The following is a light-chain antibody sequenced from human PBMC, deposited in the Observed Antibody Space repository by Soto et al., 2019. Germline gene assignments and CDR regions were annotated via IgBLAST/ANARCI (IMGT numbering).Light chain of an antibody. Sequence: QSVLTQPASVSGSAGQSITISCSGTMRDVGAYNLVSWYQQHPGTAPKLIIYEVRNRPSGISSRFSGSRSGNTASLTISGLQPEDEGHYYCSAYKARSTLVFGGGTKVTVL. J-gene: IGLJ3*02. V-gene: IGLV2-14*01. CDR2: EVR. CDR1: MRDVGAYNL. CDR3: SAYKARSTLV.